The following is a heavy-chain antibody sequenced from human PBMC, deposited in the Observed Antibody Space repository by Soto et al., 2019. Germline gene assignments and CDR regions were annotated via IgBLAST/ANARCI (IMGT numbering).Heavy chain of an antibody. V-gene: IGHV1-18*01. D-gene: IGHD6-19*01. J-gene: IGHJ4*02. CDR2: IRAHNGET. Sequence: QVHLVQSGAEVKRPGASVKVSCKASAYTSTLYGITWVRQAPGQGLEWMGWIRAHNGETKFARKFQDRVTITTDPSSSTVFMELRTLTSDDTAVYYCATALGTSGWFAYWGQGTLVTVPS. CDR3: ATALGTSGWFAY. CDR1: AYTSTLYG.